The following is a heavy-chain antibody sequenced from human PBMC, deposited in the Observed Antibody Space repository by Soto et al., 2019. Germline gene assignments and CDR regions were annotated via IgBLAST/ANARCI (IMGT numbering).Heavy chain of an antibody. CDR3: ARHWFGSEMATMGLVY. Sequence: ASVKVSCKASGYTFTGYYMHWVRQAPGQGLEWMGWINPNSGGTNYAQKFQGWVTMTRDTSISTAYMELSRLRSDDTAMYYCARHWFGSEMATMGLVYWGQGTVVTVSS. D-gene: IGHD3-10*01. CDR1: GYTFTGYY. V-gene: IGHV1-2*04. J-gene: IGHJ4*02. CDR2: INPNSGGT.